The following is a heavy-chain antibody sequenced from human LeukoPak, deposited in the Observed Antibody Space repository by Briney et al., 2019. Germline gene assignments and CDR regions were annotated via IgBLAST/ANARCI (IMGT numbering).Heavy chain of an antibody. CDR1: GGSISSGGYY. D-gene: IGHD1-26*01. CDR3: ARGRWELDY. J-gene: IGHJ4*02. Sequence: SQTLSLTCTVSGGSISSGGYYWSWIRQPPGKGLEWIGYIYHSGSTYYNPSLKSRVAISVDRSKNQFSLNLSSVTAADTAVYYCARGRWELDYWGQGTLVTVSS. V-gene: IGHV4-30-2*01. CDR2: IYHSGST.